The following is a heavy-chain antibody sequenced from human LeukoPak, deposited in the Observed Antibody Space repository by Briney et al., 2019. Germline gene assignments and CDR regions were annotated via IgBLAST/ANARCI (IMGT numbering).Heavy chain of an antibody. CDR2: IYYSGST. V-gene: IGHV4-39*01. Sequence: SETLSLTWTVSGGSISSSSYYWGWIRQPPGKGLEWIGSIYYSGSTYYNPSLKSRVTISVDTSKNQFSLKLSSVTAADTAVYYCARHGVEATPDYYYMDVWGKGTTVTVSS. CDR1: GGSISSSSYY. J-gene: IGHJ6*03. D-gene: IGHD1-26*01. CDR3: ARHGVEATPDYYYMDV.